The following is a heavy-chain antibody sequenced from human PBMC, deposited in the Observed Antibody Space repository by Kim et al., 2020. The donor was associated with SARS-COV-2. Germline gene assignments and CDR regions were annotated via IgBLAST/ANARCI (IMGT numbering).Heavy chain of an antibody. CDR2: IYTSGST. J-gene: IGHJ4*02. CDR1: GGSISSYY. D-gene: IGHD6-13*01. CDR3: ARGGNTAATGTFDH. V-gene: IGHV4-4*07. Sequence: SETLSLTCTVSGGSISSYYWSWIRQPAGTGLEWIGHIYTSGSTNYNPSLKSRVTMSADTSKNQISLRLSSVTAADTAVYYCARGGNTAATGTFDHWGQGTLATVSS.